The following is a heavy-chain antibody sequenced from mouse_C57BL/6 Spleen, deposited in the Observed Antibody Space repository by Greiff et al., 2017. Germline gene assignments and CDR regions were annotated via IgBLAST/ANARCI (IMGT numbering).Heavy chain of an antibody. D-gene: IGHD1-1*01. CDR3: ARYDTTVSYYFEY. V-gene: IGHV1-69*01. J-gene: IGHJ2*01. CDR2: IDPSDSYT. CDR1: GYTFTSYW. Sequence: QVQLQQPGAELVMPGASVKLSCKASGYTFTSYWMHWVKQRPGQGLEWIGEIDPSDSYTNYNQKFKGKSTLTVDKSSSTAYMQLSSLTSEDSAVYYCARYDTTVSYYFEYWGHGTTLTVSS.